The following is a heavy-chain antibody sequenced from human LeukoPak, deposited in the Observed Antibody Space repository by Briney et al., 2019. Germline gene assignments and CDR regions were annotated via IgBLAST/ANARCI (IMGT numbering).Heavy chain of an antibody. CDR2: IKPDGSEK. Sequence: GGSLRLSCAASGFTFNNYWMTWVRQAPGKGLEWVANIKPDGSEKYDVDSVKGRFTISRDNAENSLYLQMNSLRVEGTAIYYCVGPYSSGPPFDYWGQGTLVTVSS. CDR1: GFTFNNYW. CDR3: VGPYSSGPPFDY. D-gene: IGHD6-19*01. J-gene: IGHJ4*02. V-gene: IGHV3-7*01.